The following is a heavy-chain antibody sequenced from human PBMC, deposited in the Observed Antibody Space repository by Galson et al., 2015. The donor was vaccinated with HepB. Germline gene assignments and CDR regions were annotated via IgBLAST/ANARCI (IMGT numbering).Heavy chain of an antibody. CDR3: ARVGIYGSDDY. J-gene: IGHJ4*02. V-gene: IGHV1-18*01. CDR2: ISVYNGNT. Sequence: SVKVSCKASGYTFTSYGVTWVRQAPGQGLEWMGWISVYNGNTNYAQRLQGRVTMTTDTSTSTAYMELRSLRSDDTAVYYCARVGIYGSDDYWGQGTLVTVSS. D-gene: IGHD3-10*01. CDR1: GYTFTSYG.